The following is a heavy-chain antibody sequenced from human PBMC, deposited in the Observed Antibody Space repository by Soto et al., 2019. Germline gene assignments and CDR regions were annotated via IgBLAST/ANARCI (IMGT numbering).Heavy chain of an antibody. CDR1: GGSISSGGYY. D-gene: IGHD4-17*01. Sequence: SETLSLTCTVSGGSISSGGYYWSWIRHHPGKGLEWIGYIYYSGSTYYNPSLKSRVTISVDTSKNQFSLKLSSVTAADTAVYYCARGNGDYYYYYYMDVWGKGTTVTVSS. J-gene: IGHJ6*03. CDR3: ARGNGDYYYYYYMDV. CDR2: IYYSGST. V-gene: IGHV4-31*03.